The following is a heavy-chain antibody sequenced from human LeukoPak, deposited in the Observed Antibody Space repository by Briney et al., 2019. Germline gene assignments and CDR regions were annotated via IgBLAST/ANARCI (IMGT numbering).Heavy chain of an antibody. Sequence: GGSLRLSRAASGFTFSSYAMSWVRQAPGKGLEWVANIKQDGSEKYYVDSVKGRFTISRDNAKNSLYLQMNSLRAEDTAVYYCARDLITVTTPLGMDVWGQGTTVTVSS. CDR2: IKQDGSEK. CDR3: ARDLITVTTPLGMDV. CDR1: GFTFSSYA. V-gene: IGHV3-7*01. D-gene: IGHD4-17*01. J-gene: IGHJ6*02.